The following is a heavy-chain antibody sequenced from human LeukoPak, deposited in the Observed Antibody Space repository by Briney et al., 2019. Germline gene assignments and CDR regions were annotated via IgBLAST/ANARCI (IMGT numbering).Heavy chain of an antibody. V-gene: IGHV4-39*01. D-gene: IGHD6-6*01. Sequence: PSETLSLTCTVSGGSISGSNFYWGWVRQPPGKGLEWIGNIFYSGSTYYNPSLKGRVTMSVDTSKNQFSLRLNSVTAADTAAYYCAHTARMYSSAFSWGQGTLVTVSS. J-gene: IGHJ4*02. CDR2: IFYSGST. CDR3: AHTARMYSSAFS. CDR1: GGSISGSNFY.